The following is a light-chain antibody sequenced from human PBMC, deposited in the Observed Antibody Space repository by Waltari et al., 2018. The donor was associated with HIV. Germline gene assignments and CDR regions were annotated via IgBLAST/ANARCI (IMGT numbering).Light chain of an antibody. CDR3: QVWDSSSHHWV. J-gene: IGLJ3*02. V-gene: IGLV3-21*02. CDR2: HDS. Sequence: SYVLTQPPSVSVAPGQTARITCGGNNIGSKSVHWYRQKPGQAPVVVVYHDSGRPSGIPERFAGSNAVNTATLTLSRVEAGDEADYYCQVWDSSSHHWVFGGGTKLTVL. CDR1: NIGSKS.